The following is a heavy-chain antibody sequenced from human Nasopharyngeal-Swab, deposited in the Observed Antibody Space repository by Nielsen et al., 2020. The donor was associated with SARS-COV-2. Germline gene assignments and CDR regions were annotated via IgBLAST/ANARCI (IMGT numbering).Heavy chain of an antibody. J-gene: IGHJ4*02. V-gene: IGHV1-18*01. Sequence: ASVKVFCKASGYTFTSYGISWVRQAPGQGLEWMGWISAYNGNTNYAQKLQGRVTMTTDTSTSTAYMELRSLRSDNTAVYYCARAPGEYCSGGSCRFDYWGQGTLVTVSS. D-gene: IGHD2-15*01. CDR3: ARAPGEYCSGGSCRFDY. CDR2: ISAYNGNT. CDR1: GYTFTSYG.